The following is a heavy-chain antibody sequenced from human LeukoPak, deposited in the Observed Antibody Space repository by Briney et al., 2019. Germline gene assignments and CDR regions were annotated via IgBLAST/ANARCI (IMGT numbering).Heavy chain of an antibody. CDR3: VRDLGDESFDY. CDR2: IYYSGST. CDR1: GGSISSYH. D-gene: IGHD4-17*01. V-gene: IGHV4-59*01. J-gene: IGHJ4*02. Sequence: SETLSPTCTVSGGSISSYHWSWIRQPPGKGLEWIGYIYYSGSTNYNPSLKSRVTISVDTSKNQFSLKLSSVTAADTAVYYCVRDLGDESFDYWGQGTLVTVSS.